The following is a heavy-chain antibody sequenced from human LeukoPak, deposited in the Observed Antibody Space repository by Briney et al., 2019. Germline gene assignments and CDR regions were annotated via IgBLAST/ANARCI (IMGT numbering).Heavy chain of an antibody. V-gene: IGHV3-30*02. CDR1: GFSFSSYG. CDR2: INYNGNNK. Sequence: WESLSLSCAAYGFSFSSYGINWVRQAPGKGLEWVAFINYNGNNKYYADSVKGRFTISRDNSKNTVYLEMNSLRDGDTAVYYCARDRDTRSYYILYWGQGTLVTVSS. D-gene: IGHD3-10*01. J-gene: IGHJ4*02. CDR3: ARDRDTRSYYILY.